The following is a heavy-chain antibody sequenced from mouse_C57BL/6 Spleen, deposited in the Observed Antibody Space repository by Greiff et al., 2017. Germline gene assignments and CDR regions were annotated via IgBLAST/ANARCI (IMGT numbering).Heavy chain of an antibody. CDR2: ISDGGSYT. CDR3: ARDDLIYYGNYNY. Sequence: EVKLVESGGGLVKPGGSLKLSCAASGFTFSSYAMSWVRQTPEKRLEWVATISDGGSYTYYPHNVKGRFTISRDNAKNNLYLQMSHLKSEDTAMFYCARDDLIYYGNYNYWGQGTTLTVSS. V-gene: IGHV5-4*01. D-gene: IGHD2-1*01. CDR1: GFTFSSYA. J-gene: IGHJ2*01.